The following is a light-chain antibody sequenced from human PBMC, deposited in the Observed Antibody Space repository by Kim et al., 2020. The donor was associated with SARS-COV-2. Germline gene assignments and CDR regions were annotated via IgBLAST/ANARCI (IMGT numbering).Light chain of an antibody. V-gene: IGLV10-54*04. CDR3: SAWDSSLSARV. CDR1: SNNVGYEG. Sequence: QTATLTCTGNSNNVGYEGAAWLQQHQGHPPKLLTYRNNNRPSGISDRFSASRSGNTASLTISGLQPEDETDYYCSAWDSSLSARVFGGGTQLTVL. J-gene: IGLJ3*02. CDR2: RNN.